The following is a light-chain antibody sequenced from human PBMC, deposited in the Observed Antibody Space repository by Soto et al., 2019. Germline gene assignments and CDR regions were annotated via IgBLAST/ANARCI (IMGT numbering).Light chain of an antibody. CDR1: QSVGSQ. Sequence: EIVLTQSPATLSLSPWERATLSCRASQSVGSQLAWYQQKPGQAPRLLIYDTSNRATGIPARFTGSGSGTEFTLTISSLQSEDFAVYYCQEYNNWPPITFGQGTRLEIK. CDR2: DTS. CDR3: QEYNNWPPIT. V-gene: IGKV3D-15*01. J-gene: IGKJ5*01.